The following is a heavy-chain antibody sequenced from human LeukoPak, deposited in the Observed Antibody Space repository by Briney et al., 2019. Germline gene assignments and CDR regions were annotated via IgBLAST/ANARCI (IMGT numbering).Heavy chain of an antibody. V-gene: IGHV1-46*01. Sequence: ASVKVSCKASGYTFTSYYMHWVRQAPGQGLEWMGMINPSGGSTSYAQKLQGRVTITADTSTDTAYMELSSLRSEDTAVYYCATVQTSGSYYVFDYWGQGTLVTVSS. CDR1: GYTFTSYY. CDR3: ATVQTSGSYYVFDY. D-gene: IGHD1-26*01. CDR2: INPSGGST. J-gene: IGHJ4*02.